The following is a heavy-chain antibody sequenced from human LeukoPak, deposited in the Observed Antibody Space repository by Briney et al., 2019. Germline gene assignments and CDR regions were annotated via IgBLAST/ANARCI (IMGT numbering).Heavy chain of an antibody. D-gene: IGHD3-3*01. CDR2: ISSNGGST. CDR3: ARVPSRYDSSDY. V-gene: IGHV3-64*01. J-gene: IGHJ4*02. CDR1: GFTFSSYA. Sequence: PGGSLRLSCAASGFTFSSYAMHWVRPAPGKGLEYVSAISSNGGSTYYANPVKGRFTISRDNSKNTLYLQMGSLRAEDMAVYYCARVPSRYDSSDYWGQGTLVTVSS.